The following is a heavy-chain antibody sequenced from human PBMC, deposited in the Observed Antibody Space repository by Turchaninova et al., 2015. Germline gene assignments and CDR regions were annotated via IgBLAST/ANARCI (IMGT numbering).Heavy chain of an antibody. J-gene: IGHJ4*02. CDR2: ISYDGSNK. D-gene: IGHD6-13*01. V-gene: IGHV3-30*03. CDR3: AYNSSSWSIFDY. Sequence: QVQLVESGGGVVQPGRSLRLSCAASGFTFSGYGMHWVRQAPGKGLEWVAVISYDGSNKYYADSVKGRFTISRGNSKNTLYLQMNSLRAEDTAVYYCAYNSSSWSIFDYWGQGTLVTVSS. CDR1: GFTFSGYG.